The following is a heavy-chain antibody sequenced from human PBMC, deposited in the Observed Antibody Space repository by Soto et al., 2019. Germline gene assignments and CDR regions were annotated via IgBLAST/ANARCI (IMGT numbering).Heavy chain of an antibody. J-gene: IGHJ5*02. Sequence: SETLSLTCAVSGYSISSGYYWGWLRQPPGKGLEWIGRIYHGGSTYYNPSLNSRVTLSIDMTNNHVSLILNSVTAADTAVYYCARVGPWVPYYYDSSPYTFENWFDPWGQGTLVTVSS. CDR1: GYSISSGYY. V-gene: IGHV4-38-2*01. D-gene: IGHD3-22*01. CDR2: IYHGGST. CDR3: ARVGPWVPYYYDSSPYTFENWFDP.